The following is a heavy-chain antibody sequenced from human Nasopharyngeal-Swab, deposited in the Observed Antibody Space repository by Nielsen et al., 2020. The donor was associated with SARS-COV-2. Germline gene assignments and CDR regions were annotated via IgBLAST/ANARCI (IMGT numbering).Heavy chain of an antibody. V-gene: IGHV3-21*01. D-gene: IGHD3-9*01. CDR2: ISSSSSYI. CDR3: ARDGWYDILTGYLALYYYYYGMDV. J-gene: IGHJ6*02. Sequence: VRQAPGKGLECVSSISSSSSYIYYADSVKGRFTISRDNAKNSLYLQMNSLRAEDTAVYYCARDGWYDILTGYLALYYYYYGMDVWGQGTTVTVSS.